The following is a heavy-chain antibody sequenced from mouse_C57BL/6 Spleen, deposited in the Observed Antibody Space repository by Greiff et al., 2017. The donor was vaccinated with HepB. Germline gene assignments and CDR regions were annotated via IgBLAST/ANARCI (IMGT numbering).Heavy chain of an antibody. D-gene: IGHD4-1*01. V-gene: IGHV14-4*01. J-gene: IGHJ2*01. Sequence: VQLKESGAELVRPGASVKLSCTASGFNIKDDYMHWVKQRPEQGLEWIGWIDPENGDTEYASKFQGKATITADTSSNTAYLQLSSLTSEDTAVYYCTRGGTDYWGQGTTLTVSS. CDR1: GFNIKDDY. CDR2: IDPENGDT. CDR3: TRGGTDY.